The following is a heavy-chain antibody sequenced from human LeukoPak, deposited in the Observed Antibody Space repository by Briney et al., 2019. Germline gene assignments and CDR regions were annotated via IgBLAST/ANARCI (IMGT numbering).Heavy chain of an antibody. V-gene: IGHV3-33*01. Sequence: TGGCRRLSCAASGFTFSSYGMHWVRQAPGKGLEWVAVIWYDGSNKYYADSVKGRFTISRDNSKNTLYLQLNSLRAEDTAVYYCARCPDYYDSSGYSQLDCWGPGNLLTVSS. CDR1: GFTFSSYG. CDR2: IWYDGSNK. CDR3: ARCPDYYDSSGYSQLDC. J-gene: IGHJ4*02. D-gene: IGHD3-22*01.